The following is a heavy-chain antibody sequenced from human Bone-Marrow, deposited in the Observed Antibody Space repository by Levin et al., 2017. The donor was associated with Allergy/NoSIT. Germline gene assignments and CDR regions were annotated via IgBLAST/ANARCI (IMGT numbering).Heavy chain of an antibody. Sequence: NESGPTLVKPTQTLTLTCTVSGFSLSTSGVGVGWIRQAPEKALEWLALIYWDDDARYSPSLKTRLTITKDTSKNEVVLTMTNMDPVDTATYFCAVSWGSPTKQGGAFDIWGQGTLVTVSS. J-gene: IGHJ3*02. CDR3: AVSWGSPTKQGGAFDI. CDR2: IYWDDDA. D-gene: IGHD3-16*01. CDR1: GFSLSTSGVG. V-gene: IGHV2-5*02.